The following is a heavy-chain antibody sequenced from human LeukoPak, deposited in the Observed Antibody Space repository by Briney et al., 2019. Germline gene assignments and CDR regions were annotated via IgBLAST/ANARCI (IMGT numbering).Heavy chain of an antibody. Sequence: GGSLRLSCAAAGFTFSSYGMRWVRQAPGKGLEWVAFIRYDGSNKYYADSVKGRFTISRDNSKNTLYLQMNSLRAEDTAVYYCAKPLILEQQLNFDYWGQGTLVTVSS. D-gene: IGHD3-3*01. CDR1: GFTFSSYG. CDR2: IRYDGSNK. J-gene: IGHJ4*02. V-gene: IGHV3-30*02. CDR3: AKPLILEQQLNFDY.